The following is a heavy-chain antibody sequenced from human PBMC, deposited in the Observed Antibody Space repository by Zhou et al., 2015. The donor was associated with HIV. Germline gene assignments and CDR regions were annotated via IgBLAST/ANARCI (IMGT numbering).Heavy chain of an antibody. Sequence: QVQLVESGGGLVKPGGSLRLSCAASGFTFSDYYMSWIRQAPGKGLEWVSYISSSGSIIYYADSVKGRFTISRDNAKNSLYLQMSSLRAEDTAVYYCARVLRFLEWLPYYMDVWGKGTTVTVSS. CDR3: ARVLRFLEWLPYYMDV. CDR1: GFTFSDYY. D-gene: IGHD3-3*01. V-gene: IGHV3-11*04. J-gene: IGHJ6*03. CDR2: ISSSGSII.